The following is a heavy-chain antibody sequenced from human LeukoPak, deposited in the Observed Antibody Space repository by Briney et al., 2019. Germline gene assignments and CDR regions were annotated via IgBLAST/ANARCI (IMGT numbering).Heavy chain of an antibody. V-gene: IGHV1-69*05. Sequence: SVKVSCKASGGTFSSYAISWVRQAPGQGLEWMGRIIPIFGTANYAQKFQGRVTITTDESTSTAYMELSSLRSEDTAVYYRARGGYSSSPGDYWGQGTLVTVSS. CDR1: GGTFSSYA. D-gene: IGHD6-6*01. CDR3: ARGGYSSSPGDY. J-gene: IGHJ4*02. CDR2: IIPIFGTA.